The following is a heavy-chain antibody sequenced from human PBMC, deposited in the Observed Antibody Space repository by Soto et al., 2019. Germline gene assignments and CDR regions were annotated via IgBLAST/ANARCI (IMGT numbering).Heavy chain of an antibody. J-gene: IGHJ4*02. CDR3: ASEMYSGYDLGVDY. CDR1: GGSISSGGYF. V-gene: IGHV4-31*03. CDR2: IYYSGST. Sequence: SETLSLTCTVSGGSISSGGYFWTWIRQHPGKGLEWIGYIYYSGSTYYNPSLKSRVTISVDTSKNQFSLKLSSVTAADTAVYYCASEMYSGYDLGVDYWGQGTLVTVSS. D-gene: IGHD5-12*01.